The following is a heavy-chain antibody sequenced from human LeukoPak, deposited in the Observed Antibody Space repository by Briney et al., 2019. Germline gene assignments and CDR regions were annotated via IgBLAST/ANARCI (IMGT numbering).Heavy chain of an antibody. CDR1: GGSFSGYY. D-gene: IGHD5-18*01. V-gene: IGHV4-34*01. CDR3: ARGGYSYGLYYFDY. J-gene: IGHJ4*02. Sequence: SETLSLTCAVYGGSFSGYYWSWIRQPPGKGLEWIGEINHSGSTNYNPSLKSRVTISVDTSKNQFSLKLSSVTAADTAVYYCARGGYSYGLYYFDYWGQGTLVTVSS. CDR2: INHSGST.